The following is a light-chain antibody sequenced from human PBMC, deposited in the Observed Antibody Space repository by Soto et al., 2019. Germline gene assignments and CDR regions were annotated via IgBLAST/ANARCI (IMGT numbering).Light chain of an antibody. CDR2: DVN. Sequence: QSALTQPASVSGSPGQSITFSCTGTSSDVGSYDYVSWHQQHPGKAPKLIIYDVNNRPSGVPSRFSGSKSGNTASLSISGLQTEDEADEYCCAYSTSGTHVFGTGTKLTVL. CDR3: CAYSTSGTHV. V-gene: IGLV2-14*03. J-gene: IGLJ1*01. CDR1: SSDVGSYDY.